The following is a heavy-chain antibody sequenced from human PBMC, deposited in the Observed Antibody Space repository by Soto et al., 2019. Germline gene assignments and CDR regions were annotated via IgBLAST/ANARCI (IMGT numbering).Heavy chain of an antibody. D-gene: IGHD2-15*01. V-gene: IGHV4-30-2*03. J-gene: IGHJ5*02. CDR1: GGSISSGGYS. CDR3: ARLIVGP. CDR2: IYYSGST. Sequence: ASETLSLTCAVSGGSISSGGYSWSWIRQPPGKGLEWIGYIYYSGSTYYNPSLKSRVTISVDTSKNQFSLKLSSVTAADTAVYCCARLIVGPWGQGTLVTVS.